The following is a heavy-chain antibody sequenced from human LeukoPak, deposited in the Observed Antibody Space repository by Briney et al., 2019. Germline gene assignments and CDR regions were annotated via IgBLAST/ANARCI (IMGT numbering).Heavy chain of an antibody. V-gene: IGHV4-59*12. J-gene: IGHJ5*02. D-gene: IGHD3-10*01. CDR2: IYYSGST. Sequence: SETLSLTCSVSGGSISSYYWSWIRQSPGKGLEWIGYIYYSGSTNYNPSLKSRVTISVDTSKNQFSLKLSSVTAADTAVYYCARELLWFGDVREGDWFDPWGQGTLVTVSS. CDR1: GGSISSYY. CDR3: ARELLWFGDVREGDWFDP.